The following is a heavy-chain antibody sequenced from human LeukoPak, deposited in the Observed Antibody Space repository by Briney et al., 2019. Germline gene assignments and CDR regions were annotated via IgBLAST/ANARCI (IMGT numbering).Heavy chain of an antibody. V-gene: IGHV3-23*01. D-gene: IGHD5-12*01. Sequence: GGSLRLSCAASGXTFNTNAVSWVRQAPGKGLEWVSAISGRTGGTYYADSVKGRFTISRDNSKSTLYLQMDSLRAEDTAVYYCAKCGNSGCHLIDYWGQGSLVTVSS. CDR1: GXTFNTNA. CDR3: AKCGNSGCHLIDY. J-gene: IGHJ4*02. CDR2: ISGRTGGT.